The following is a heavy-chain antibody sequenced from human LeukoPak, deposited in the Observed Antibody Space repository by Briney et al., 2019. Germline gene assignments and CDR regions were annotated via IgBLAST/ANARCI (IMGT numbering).Heavy chain of an antibody. CDR3: AELGITMIGGV. CDR2: ISSSGSTI. D-gene: IGHD3-10*02. V-gene: IGHV3-48*03. Sequence: GGSLRLSCAASGFTFSSYEMNWVRQAPGKGLEGGSYISSSGSTIYYADSVKGRFTISRDNAKNSLYLQMNSLRAEDAAVYYCAELGITMIGGVWGKGTTVTISS. CDR1: GFTFSSYE. J-gene: IGHJ6*04.